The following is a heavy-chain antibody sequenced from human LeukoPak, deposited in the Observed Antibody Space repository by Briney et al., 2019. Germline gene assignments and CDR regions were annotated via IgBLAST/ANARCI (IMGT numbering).Heavy chain of an antibody. CDR1: GFTFSSYS. Sequence: GGSLRLSCAASGFTFSSYSMNWVRQAPGKGLEWVSYISSSSSTIYYADSVKGRFTISRDNAKNSLYLQMNSLRAEDTAVYYCARDSYYDSGSYWNLDYWGQGTLVTVSS. J-gene: IGHJ4*02. D-gene: IGHD3-10*01. CDR2: ISSSSSTI. V-gene: IGHV3-48*01. CDR3: ARDSYYDSGSYWNLDY.